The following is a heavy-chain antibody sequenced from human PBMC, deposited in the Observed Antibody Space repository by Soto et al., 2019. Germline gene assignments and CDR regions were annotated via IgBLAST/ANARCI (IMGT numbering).Heavy chain of an antibody. D-gene: IGHD6-19*01. Sequence: PGGSLRLPWFPAGFSLRTYAMHCLRRAPAKGMEWVSFIWYDGTKKFYANSVKGRSTISKDNSNNILYLQMSGLRAEDTAVYYCAREVVTAVAGSVNWFDPWGQGTLVTVSS. J-gene: IGHJ5*02. CDR2: IWYDGTKK. CDR1: GFSLRTYA. V-gene: IGHV3-33*01. CDR3: AREVVTAVAGSVNWFDP.